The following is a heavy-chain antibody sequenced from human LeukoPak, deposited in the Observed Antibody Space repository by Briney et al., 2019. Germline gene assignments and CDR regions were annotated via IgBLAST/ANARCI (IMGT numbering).Heavy chain of an antibody. J-gene: IGHJ1*01. CDR2: INSGGNTI. Sequence: GGSLRLSCTASGFSFSSYSMNWVRQAPGKGLEWVSYINSGGNTIHYAGSVKGRFTISRDNAGNSLYLQMNSLRVEDAAFYYCARENRDSNGWSWGQGTLVTVSS. CDR1: GFSFSSYS. V-gene: IGHV3-48*04. CDR3: ARENRDSNGWS. D-gene: IGHD6-19*01.